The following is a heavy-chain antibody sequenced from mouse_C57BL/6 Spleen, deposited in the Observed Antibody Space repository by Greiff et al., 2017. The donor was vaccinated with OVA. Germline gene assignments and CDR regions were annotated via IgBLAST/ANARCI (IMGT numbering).Heavy chain of an antibody. V-gene: IGHV1-52*01. CDR2: IDPSDSET. D-gene: IGHD2-3*01. CDR3: ARRGGYYWFDV. J-gene: IGHJ1*03. CDR1: GYTFTSYW. Sequence: VKLQQPGAELVRPGSSVKLSCKASGYTFTSYWMHWVKQRPIQGLEWIGNIDPSDSETHYNQKFKDKATLTVDKSSSTAYMQLSSLTSEDSAVYYCARRGGYYWFDVWGTGTTVTVSS.